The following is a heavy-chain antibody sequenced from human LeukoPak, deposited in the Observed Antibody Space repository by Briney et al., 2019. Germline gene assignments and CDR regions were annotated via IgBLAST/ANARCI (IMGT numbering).Heavy chain of an antibody. J-gene: IGHJ4*02. CDR1: GYTLTELS. V-gene: IGHV1-24*01. Sequence: ASVKVSCKVSGYTLTELSMHWVRQAPGKGLEWMGGFDPEDGETIYAQKFQGRVTMTEDTSTDTAYMELSSLRSEDTAVYYCARAGYSSGWTLAFDYWGQGTLVTVSS. D-gene: IGHD6-19*01. CDR2: FDPEDGET. CDR3: ARAGYSSGWTLAFDY.